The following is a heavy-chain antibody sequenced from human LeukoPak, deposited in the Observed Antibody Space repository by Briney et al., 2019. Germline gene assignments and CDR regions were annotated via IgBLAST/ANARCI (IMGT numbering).Heavy chain of an antibody. CDR2: IYPGDSDT. Sequence: GESLKISCKGSGYSFTSYWIGWVRQMPGKGLEWMGIIYPGDSDTRYSPSFQGQVTISADKSISTAYLQWSSLKASDAAMYYCARSRIDTNYLFDPWGQGTLVTVSS. V-gene: IGHV5-51*01. CDR1: GYSFTSYW. D-gene: IGHD4-11*01. CDR3: ARSRIDTNYLFDP. J-gene: IGHJ5*02.